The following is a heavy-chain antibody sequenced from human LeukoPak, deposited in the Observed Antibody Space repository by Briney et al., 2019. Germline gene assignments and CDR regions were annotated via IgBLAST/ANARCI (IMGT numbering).Heavy chain of an antibody. CDR2: IYSGGST. Sequence: PGGSLRLSCAASGFTVSSNYMSGVRQAPGKGLEWVSVIYSGGSTYYADSVKGRFTISRDNSKNTLYLQMNNLRAEDTAVYYCAAKTVNMVRGVMSWGQGTLVTVSS. CDR3: AAKTVNMVRGVMS. J-gene: IGHJ4*02. D-gene: IGHD3-10*01. CDR1: GFTVSSNY. V-gene: IGHV3-53*01.